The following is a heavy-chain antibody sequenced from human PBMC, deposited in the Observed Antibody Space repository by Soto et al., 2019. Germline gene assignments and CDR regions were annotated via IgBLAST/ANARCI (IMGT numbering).Heavy chain of an antibody. J-gene: IGHJ4*02. V-gene: IGHV2-5*01. CDR1: GFSLNTAGMG. D-gene: IGHD1-7*01. Sequence: QITLKESGPTLVKPTQTLTLTCSFSGFSLNTAGMGVGWIRQPPGKALEWLALIYWNDDGRYNPSLKSRLTISHASSKNQVVLTMTNMDPVDTATYSCAHRYNWNYITPFDYWGRGILVSVSS. CDR3: AHRYNWNYITPFDY. CDR2: IYWNDDG.